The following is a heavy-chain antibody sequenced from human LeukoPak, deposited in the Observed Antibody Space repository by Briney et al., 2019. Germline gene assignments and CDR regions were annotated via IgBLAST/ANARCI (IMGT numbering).Heavy chain of an antibody. Sequence: SQTLSLTCAISGDSVSSNSAAWNWIRQSPSRGLEWLGRTYYRSKWYNDYAVSVKSRITINPDTSKNQFSLQLNSVTPEDTAVYYCARDVEVAPLKPDSATDAFDIWGQGTMVTVSS. J-gene: IGHJ3*02. CDR3: ARDVEVAPLKPDSATDAFDI. D-gene: IGHD2-21*01. CDR2: TYYRSKWYN. V-gene: IGHV6-1*01. CDR1: GDSVSSNSAA.